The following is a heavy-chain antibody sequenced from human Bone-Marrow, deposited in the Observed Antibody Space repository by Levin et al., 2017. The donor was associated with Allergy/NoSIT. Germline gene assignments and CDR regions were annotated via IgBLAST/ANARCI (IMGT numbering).Heavy chain of an antibody. Sequence: ASVKVSCKASGYTFPSHWMHWVRQAPGQGLEWMGIINPSDGYTTYAQKFQGRVTLTRDTSTSTVNMELSGLISEDTAVYYCARDVSYSDSSGYYRTYWYFDLWGRGTLVTVSS. CDR2: INPSDGYT. CDR1: GYTFPSHW. CDR3: ARDVSYSDSSGYYRTYWYFDL. V-gene: IGHV1-46*01. J-gene: IGHJ2*01. D-gene: IGHD3-22*01.